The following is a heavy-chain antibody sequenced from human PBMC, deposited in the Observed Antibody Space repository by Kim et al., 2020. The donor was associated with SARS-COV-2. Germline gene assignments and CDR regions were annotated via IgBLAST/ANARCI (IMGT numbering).Heavy chain of an antibody. CDR1: GFTFSSYG. J-gene: IGHJ2*01. CDR3: ARSRYSSSWYFDL. CDR2: IWYDGSNK. D-gene: IGHD6-13*01. V-gene: IGHV3-33*01. Sequence: GWSLRLSCAASGFTFSSYGMHWVRQAPGKGLEWVAVIWYDGSNKYYADSVKGRFTISRDNSKNTLYLQMNSLRAEDTAVYYCARSRYSSSWYFDLWGRGTLVTVSS.